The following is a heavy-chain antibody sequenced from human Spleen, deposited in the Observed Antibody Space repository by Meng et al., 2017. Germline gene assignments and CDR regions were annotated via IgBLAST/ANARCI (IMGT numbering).Heavy chain of an antibody. J-gene: IGHJ4*02. CDR2: INHSGST. CDR1: GGSFSDYY. CDR3: ARGPTTMAHDFDY. V-gene: IGHV4-34*01. Sequence: QVQLQQWGAGLFKPSETLSLTCVVSGGSFSDYYWSWIRQPPGKGLEWIGEINHSGSTNYNPSLESRATISVDTSQNNLSLKLSSVTAAGSAVYYCARGPTTMAHDFDYWGQGTLVTVSS. D-gene: IGHD4-11*01.